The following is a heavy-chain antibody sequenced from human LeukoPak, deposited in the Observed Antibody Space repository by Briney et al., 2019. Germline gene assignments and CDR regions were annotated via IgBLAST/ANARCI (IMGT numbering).Heavy chain of an antibody. CDR1: GGSISSSNW. CDR3: ARHPYGGTGYFDY. V-gene: IGHV4-4*02. CDR2: IYYSGST. J-gene: IGHJ4*02. D-gene: IGHD4-23*01. Sequence: SETLSLTCAVSGGSISSSNWWSWVRQPPGKGLEWIGYIYYSGSTYYNPSLKSRVTISVDTSKDQFSLKLSSVTAADTAVYYCARHPYGGTGYFDYWGQGTLVTVSS.